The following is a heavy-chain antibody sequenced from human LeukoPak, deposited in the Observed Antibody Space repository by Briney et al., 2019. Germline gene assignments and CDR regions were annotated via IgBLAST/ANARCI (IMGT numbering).Heavy chain of an antibody. CDR2: INSDGSEG. J-gene: IGHJ3*01. Sequence: GGSLRLSCAVSGFTFSGFWMIWSRQAPGKGLEWVASINSDGSEGYYADVVKGRFTISRDNAKNSLYLQINSLRAEDTAVYYCARSSYSSSSSVWGQGTMVTVSS. D-gene: IGHD6-6*01. V-gene: IGHV3-7*03. CDR3: ARSSYSSSSSV. CDR1: GFTFSGFW.